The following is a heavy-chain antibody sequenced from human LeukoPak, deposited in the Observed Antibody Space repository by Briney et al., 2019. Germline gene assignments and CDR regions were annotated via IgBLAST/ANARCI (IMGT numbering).Heavy chain of an antibody. V-gene: IGHV3-23*01. CDR1: GFTFSNYA. Sequence: GGSLRLSCAASGFTFSNYAMTWVRQAPGKGLEWVSAISGSGVSTYSADSVKGRFTISRDNSKNTLYLQMNSLRAEDTAVYYCAKDHMRDGYNYGYWYFDLWDRGTLVTVSS. CDR2: ISGSGVST. CDR3: AKDHMRDGYNYGYWYFDL. D-gene: IGHD5-24*01. J-gene: IGHJ2*01.